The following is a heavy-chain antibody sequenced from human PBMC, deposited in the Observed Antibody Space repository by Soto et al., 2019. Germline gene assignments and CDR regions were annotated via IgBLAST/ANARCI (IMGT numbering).Heavy chain of an antibody. Sequence: ASVKVSCKASGYIFTSWRITWVRQAPGQGLEYMGWINPYNGKTNYAQKFQGRVTMTTDTSTNTAYMELGSIRSDDTALYYCARESGGLDPWGQGTLVTVSS. CDR1: GYIFTSWR. CDR3: ARESGGLDP. V-gene: IGHV1-18*01. J-gene: IGHJ5*02. CDR2: INPYNGKT.